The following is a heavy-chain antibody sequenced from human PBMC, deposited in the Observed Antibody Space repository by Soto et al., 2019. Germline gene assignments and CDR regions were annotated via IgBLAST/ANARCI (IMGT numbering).Heavy chain of an antibody. CDR2: IIPIFNTA. CDR1: GGTFSSYA. Sequence: QVQLVQSGAEVKKPGSSVKVSCKASGGTFSSYAISWVRQAPGQGLEWMGGIIPIFNTANYAQKFQGRVTMTADEFTGTAYMELSSLRSEDTAIYYCARGVKMAEARYFQHWGQGTLVTVSS. J-gene: IGHJ1*01. CDR3: ARGVKMAEARYFQH. V-gene: IGHV1-69*12.